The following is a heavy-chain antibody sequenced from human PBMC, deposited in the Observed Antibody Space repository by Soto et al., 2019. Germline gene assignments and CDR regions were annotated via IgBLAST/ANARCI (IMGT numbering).Heavy chain of an antibody. V-gene: IGHV4-59*01. CDR1: GGSISSYY. J-gene: IGHJ4*02. CDR3: ARLYDYIWGSYRQGGYFDY. D-gene: IGHD3-16*02. Sequence: SXTLSLTCTVSGGSISSYYWSCIRQPPFKGLEWIGYIHYSGSTNYNPSLKSRVTISVDTSKNQFSLKLSSVTAAGTAVYYCARLYDYIWGSYRQGGYFDYWGQGTLVTVSS. CDR2: IHYSGST.